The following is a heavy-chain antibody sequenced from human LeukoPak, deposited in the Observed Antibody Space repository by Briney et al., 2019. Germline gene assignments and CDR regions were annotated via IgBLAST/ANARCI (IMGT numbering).Heavy chain of an antibody. V-gene: IGHV4-59*01. CDR1: GDSISPYY. Sequence: SETLSLTCTVSGDSISPYYWSWVRQPPGKGLEWIGYIYYSGSTNYNPSLKSRVTISVDTSKNQFSLKLSSVTAADTAVYYCARDQGGPGAGFDYWGQGTLVTVSS. CDR2: IYYSGST. J-gene: IGHJ4*02. D-gene: IGHD2-15*01. CDR3: ARDQGGPGAGFDY.